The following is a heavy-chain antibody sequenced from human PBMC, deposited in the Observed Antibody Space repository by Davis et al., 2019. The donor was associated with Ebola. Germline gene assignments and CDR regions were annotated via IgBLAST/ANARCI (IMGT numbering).Heavy chain of an antibody. CDR3: ARGGDYAKVGY. V-gene: IGHV3-33*01. CDR2: IWYDGSNK. CDR1: GFTFSSYG. J-gene: IGHJ4*02. Sequence: GESLKISCAASGFTFSSYGMHWVRQAPGKGLEWVALIWYDGSNKYYADSVKGRFTISRDISKNTVTLEMNGLSAEDTAVYYCARGGDYAKVGYWGQGTLVTVSP. D-gene: IGHD4-17*01.